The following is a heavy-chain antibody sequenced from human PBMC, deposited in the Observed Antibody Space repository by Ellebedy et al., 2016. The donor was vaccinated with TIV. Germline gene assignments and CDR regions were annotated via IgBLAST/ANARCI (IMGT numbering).Heavy chain of an antibody. CDR3: ASERWVQSKLQPSGY. Sequence: ASVKVSCKASGGTFNNYAISWVRQAPGQGLEWMGGIIPIFGTANYAQKFRGRVTITEDESTSTAYMELSSLRSEDTAVYYCASERWVQSKLQPSGYWGQGTLVTVSS. J-gene: IGHJ4*02. V-gene: IGHV1-69*13. CDR2: IIPIFGTA. CDR1: GGTFNNYA. D-gene: IGHD5-24*01.